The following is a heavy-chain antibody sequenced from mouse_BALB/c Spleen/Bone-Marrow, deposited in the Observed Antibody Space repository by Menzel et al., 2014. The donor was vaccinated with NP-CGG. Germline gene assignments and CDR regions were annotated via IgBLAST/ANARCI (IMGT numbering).Heavy chain of an antibody. CDR3: APDYCGRGFAN. J-gene: IGHJ3*01. D-gene: IGHD1-2*01. V-gene: IGHV14-3*02. Sequence: EVQLQQSGAELVKPGASVKLSCTASGFNIKDTYMHWVKQRPEQGLEWIGRIDPANGNIKYDPKFQGKATITADTSSNTASLQLSSLTSEDTGVYYCAPDYCGRGFANRGPGTLVPLAA. CDR1: GFNIKDTY. CDR2: IDPANGNI.